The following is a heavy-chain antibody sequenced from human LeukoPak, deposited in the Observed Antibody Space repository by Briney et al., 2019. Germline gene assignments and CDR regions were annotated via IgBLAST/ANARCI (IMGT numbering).Heavy chain of an antibody. D-gene: IGHD2-8*02. CDR1: GGSISSHF. Sequence: SETLSLTCTVSGGSISSHFCSWLRQPAGKGLEWIGRISTNGDTNYNPSLRSRITMSVDTSKNQFSLKLSSVTAADTAVYYCARGDIVLGRGRNWFDPWGQGTLVTVSS. J-gene: IGHJ5*02. CDR2: ISTNGDT. CDR3: ARGDIVLGRGRNWFDP. V-gene: IGHV4-4*07.